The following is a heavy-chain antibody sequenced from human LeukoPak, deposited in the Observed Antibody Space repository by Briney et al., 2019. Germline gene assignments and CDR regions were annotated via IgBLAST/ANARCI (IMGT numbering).Heavy chain of an antibody. Sequence: PGGSLRLSCAASGFTFSSYSMNWVRQAPEKGLEWVSSISSSSSYIYYADSVKGRFTISRDNAKSSLYLQMNSLRAEDTAVYYCARDRIVVVPAAYMDDAFDIWGQGTMVTVSP. CDR3: ARDRIVVVPAAYMDDAFDI. V-gene: IGHV3-21*01. J-gene: IGHJ3*02. CDR1: GFTFSSYS. D-gene: IGHD2-2*01. CDR2: ISSSSSYI.